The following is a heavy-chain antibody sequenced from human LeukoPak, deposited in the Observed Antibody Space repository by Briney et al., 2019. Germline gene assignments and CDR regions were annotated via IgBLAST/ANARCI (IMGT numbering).Heavy chain of an antibody. CDR3: ARGFYGYSSSPLFY. J-gene: IGHJ4*02. Sequence: GASVKVSCKASGGTFSSYAISWVRQAPGQGLEWMGGIIPIFGTANYAQKFQGRVTITADESTSTAYMELRSLRSDDTAVYYCARGFYGYSSSPLFYWGQGTLVTVSS. CDR2: IIPIFGTA. D-gene: IGHD6-6*01. V-gene: IGHV1-69*13. CDR1: GGTFSSYA.